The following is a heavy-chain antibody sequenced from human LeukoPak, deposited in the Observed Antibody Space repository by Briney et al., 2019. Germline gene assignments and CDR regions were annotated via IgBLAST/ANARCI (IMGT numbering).Heavy chain of an antibody. CDR1: GGSFSGYY. D-gene: IGHD3-10*01. CDR2: INHSGST. V-gene: IGHV4-34*01. Sequence: PSETLSLTCAVYGGSFSGYYWSWIRQPPGKGLEWIGEINHSGSTNYNPSLKSQVTISVDTSKNQFSLKLRSVTAADTAVYYCASQRIYGSGSPFDYWGQGTLVTVSS. J-gene: IGHJ4*02. CDR3: ASQRIYGSGSPFDY.